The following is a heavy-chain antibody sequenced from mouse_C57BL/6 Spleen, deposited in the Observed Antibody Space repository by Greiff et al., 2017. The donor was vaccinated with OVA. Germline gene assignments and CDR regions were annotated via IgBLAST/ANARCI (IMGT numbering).Heavy chain of an antibody. D-gene: IGHD1-1*01. CDR1: GYSITSGYY. CDR3: AREEDYYGSSVFDY. CDR2: ISYDGSN. Sequence: EVKLQESGPGLVKPSQSLSLTCSVTGYSITSGYYWNWIRQFPGNKLEWMGYISYDGSNNYNPSLKNRISITRDTSKNQFFLKLNSVTTEDTATYYCAREEDYYGSSVFDYWGQGTTLTVSS. J-gene: IGHJ2*01. V-gene: IGHV3-6*01.